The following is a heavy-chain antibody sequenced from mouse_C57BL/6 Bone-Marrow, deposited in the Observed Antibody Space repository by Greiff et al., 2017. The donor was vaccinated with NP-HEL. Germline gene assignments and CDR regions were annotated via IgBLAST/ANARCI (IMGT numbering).Heavy chain of an antibody. J-gene: IGHJ4*01. CDR3: ARIHRYYAMDY. Sequence: GQRKEEGAELAKPGASVKLSCKASGYTFTSYWMHWVKQRPGQGLEWIGYINPSSGYTKYNQKFKDKATLTADKSSSTAYMQLSSLTYEDSAVYYCARIHRYYAMDYWGQGTSVTVSS. CDR2: INPSSGYT. V-gene: IGHV1-7*01. CDR1: GYTFTSYW.